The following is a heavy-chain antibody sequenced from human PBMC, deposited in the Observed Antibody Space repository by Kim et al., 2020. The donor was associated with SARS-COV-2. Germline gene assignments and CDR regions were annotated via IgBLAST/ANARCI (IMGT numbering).Heavy chain of an antibody. CDR1: GFTFDDYA. Sequence: GGSLRLSCAASGFTFDDYAMHWVRQAPGKGLEWVSLISGDGGSTYYADSVKGRFTISRDNSKNSLYLQMNSLRTEDTALYYCAKDIRGGENYYDSSGYYYPPPDDAFDIWGQGTMVTVSS. V-gene: IGHV3-43*02. J-gene: IGHJ3*02. CDR3: AKDIRGGENYYDSSGYYYPPPDDAFDI. CDR2: ISGDGGST. D-gene: IGHD3-22*01.